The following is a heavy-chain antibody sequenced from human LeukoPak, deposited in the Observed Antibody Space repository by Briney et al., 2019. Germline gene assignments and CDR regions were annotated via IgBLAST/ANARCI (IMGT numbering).Heavy chain of an antibody. Sequence: SETLSLTCTVSGASISTYYWGWVRQPPGKGLEWIGSIYYSGTTYYNPSLKSRVTISVDTSKNQFSLKLSSVTAADTAVYYCARRGRHSQFDYWGQGTLVTVSS. CDR1: GASISTYY. J-gene: IGHJ4*02. D-gene: IGHD2-15*01. CDR3: ARRGRHSQFDY. CDR2: IYYSGTT. V-gene: IGHV4-39*01.